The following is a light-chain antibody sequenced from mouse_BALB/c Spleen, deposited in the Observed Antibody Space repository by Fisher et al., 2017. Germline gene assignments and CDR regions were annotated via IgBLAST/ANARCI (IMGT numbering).Light chain of an antibody. CDR1: SSVSY. Sequence: IVMTQSTAIMSASPGEKVTMTCSASSSVSYMYWYQQKPGSSPRLLIYDTSNLASGVPARFSGSGSGTSYSLTISSVEAEDAATYYCHQYHRSPTFGGGTKLEIK. CDR3: HQYHRSPT. J-gene: IGKJ1*01. CDR2: DTS. V-gene: IGKV4-55*01.